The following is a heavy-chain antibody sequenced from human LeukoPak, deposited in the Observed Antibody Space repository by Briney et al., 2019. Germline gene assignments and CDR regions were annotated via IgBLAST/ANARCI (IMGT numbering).Heavy chain of an antibody. CDR1: GGTFSNFA. V-gene: IGHV1-69*05. D-gene: IGHD4-17*01. CDR3: ARFDYGADYFDY. Sequence: SVKVSCKASGGTFSNFAISWVRQAPGQGLEWMGGTIPIFGPANYVQKFQGRVTITTDESTSTAYMELSSLRSEDTAVYYCARFDYGADYFDYWGQGTLVTLSS. J-gene: IGHJ4*02. CDR2: TIPIFGPA.